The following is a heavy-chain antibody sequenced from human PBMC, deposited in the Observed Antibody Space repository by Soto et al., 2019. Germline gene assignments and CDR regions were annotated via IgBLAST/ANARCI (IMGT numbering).Heavy chain of an antibody. CDR2: INPSGGST. CDR3: ARDLLLWFGELLNRLVYYGMDV. CDR1: GYTFTSYY. D-gene: IGHD3-10*01. V-gene: IGHV1-46*01. Sequence: QVQLVQSGAEVKKPGASVKVSCKASGYTFTSYYMHWVRQAPGQGLEWMGIINPSGGSTSYAQKFQGRVTMTRETSTSTVYMELSSLRSEDTAVYYCARDLLLWFGELLNRLVYYGMDVWGQGTTVTVSS. J-gene: IGHJ6*02.